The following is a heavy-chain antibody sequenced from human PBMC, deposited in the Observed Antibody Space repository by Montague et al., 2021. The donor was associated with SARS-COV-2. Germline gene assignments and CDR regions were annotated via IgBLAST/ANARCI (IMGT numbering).Heavy chain of an antibody. V-gene: IGHV4-59*01. CDR3: ARWGLYGGNPGDGAFDI. CDR1: GGSISSYY. J-gene: IGHJ3*02. Sequence: SETLSLTCTVSGGSISSYYWSWIRKPPGKGLEWIGYIYYSGSTNXXPSLKSRVTISVDTSKNQFSLKLSSVTAADTAVYYCARWGLYGGNPGDGAFDIWGQGTMVTVSS. D-gene: IGHD4-23*01. CDR2: IYYSGST.